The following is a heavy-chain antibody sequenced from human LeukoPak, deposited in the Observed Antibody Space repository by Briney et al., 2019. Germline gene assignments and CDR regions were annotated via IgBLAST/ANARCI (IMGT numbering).Heavy chain of an antibody. CDR2: IKQDGSEK. CDR1: GITFSSYW. V-gene: IGHV3-7*01. Sequence: GGSLRLSCAASGITFSSYWMSWVRQAPGKGLEWVANIKQDGSEKYYVDSVKGRFTISRDNAKNSLYLQMNSLRAEDTAVYYCARDPSSYYYYMDVWGKGTTVTVSS. J-gene: IGHJ6*03. CDR3: ARDPSSYYYYMDV.